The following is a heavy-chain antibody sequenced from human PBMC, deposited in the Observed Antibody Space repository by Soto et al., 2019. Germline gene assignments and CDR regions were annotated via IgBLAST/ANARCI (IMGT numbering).Heavy chain of an antibody. J-gene: IGHJ6*03. CDR1: GGSFSGYY. CDR3: ARRYCSGGSCYPRRAYYYYYYMDV. V-gene: IGHV4-34*01. Sequence: PSETLSLTCAVYGGSFSGYYWSWIRQPPGKGLEWIGEINHGGSTNYNPSLKSRVTISVDTSKNQFSLKLSSVTAADTAVYYCARRYCSGGSCYPRRAYYYYYYMDVWGKGTTVTVSS. D-gene: IGHD2-15*01. CDR2: INHGGST.